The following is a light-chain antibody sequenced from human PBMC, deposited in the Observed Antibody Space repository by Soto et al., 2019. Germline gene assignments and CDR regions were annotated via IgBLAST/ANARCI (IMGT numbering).Light chain of an antibody. CDR2: AAS. J-gene: IGKJ4*01. Sequence: AIQMTQSPSSLSAAIGDTVTITCRASQGIRVDLGWYQQKPGKAPKLLIGAASSLQSGVPSRFSGSGSGTDFALTISSLQPEDFATYYCLQDYDFFTFGRGTKVESK. V-gene: IGKV1-6*01. CDR3: LQDYDFFT. CDR1: QGIRVD.